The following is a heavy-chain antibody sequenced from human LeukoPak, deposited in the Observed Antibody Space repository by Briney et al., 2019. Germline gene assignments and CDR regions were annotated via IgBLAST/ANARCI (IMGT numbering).Heavy chain of an antibody. CDR3: ARALGVNYYFDY. D-gene: IGHD7-27*01. Sequence: PGGSLRLSCAASGFTFSSYAMSWVRQAPGKGLEWVSAISGSGGSTYYADSVKGRFTISRDNSKNTLYLQMNSLRAEDTAVYYCARALGVNYYFDYWGQGTLVTVSS. CDR2: ISGSGGST. CDR1: GFTFSSYA. V-gene: IGHV3-23*01. J-gene: IGHJ4*02.